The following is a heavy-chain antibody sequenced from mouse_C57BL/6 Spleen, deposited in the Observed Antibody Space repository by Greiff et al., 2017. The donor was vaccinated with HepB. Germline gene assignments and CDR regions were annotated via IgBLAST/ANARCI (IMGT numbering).Heavy chain of an antibody. J-gene: IGHJ2*01. CDR2: IDPSDSET. D-gene: IGHD2-3*01. CDR3: ARSDGYLDY. V-gene: IGHV1-52*01. Sequence: QVQLQQPGAELVRPGSSVKLSCKASGYTFTSYWMHWVKQRPIQGLEWIGNIDPSDSETHYNQKFKDKATLTVNKSSSTAYMQLSSLTSEDSAVYYCARSDGYLDYWGQGTTLTVSS. CDR1: GYTFTSYW.